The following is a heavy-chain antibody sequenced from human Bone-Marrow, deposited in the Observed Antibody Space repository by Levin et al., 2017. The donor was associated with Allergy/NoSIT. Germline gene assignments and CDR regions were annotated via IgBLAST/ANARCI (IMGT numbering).Heavy chain of an antibody. Sequence: GGSLRLSCAASGFTFSSYGMHWVRQAPGKGLEWVAVISYDGSNKYYADSVKGRFTISRDNSKNTLYLQMNSLRAEDTAVYYCAKDISTLLSFFDYWGQGTLVTVSS. J-gene: IGHJ4*02. V-gene: IGHV3-30*18. D-gene: IGHD2-2*01. CDR1: GFTFSSYG. CDR3: AKDISTLLSFFDY. CDR2: ISYDGSNK.